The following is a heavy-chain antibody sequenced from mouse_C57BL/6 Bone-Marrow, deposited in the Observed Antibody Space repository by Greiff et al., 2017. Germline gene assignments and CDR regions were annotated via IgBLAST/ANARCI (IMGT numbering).Heavy chain of an antibody. CDR3: AGLLRFYWYFDV. CDR1: GYTFTSYG. D-gene: IGHD2-3*01. CDR2: IYPRSGNT. J-gene: IGHJ1*03. Sequence: QVQLQQSGAELARPGASVKLSCKASGYTFTSYGISWVKQRTGQGLEWIGEIYPRSGNTYYNEKFKGKATLTADKSSSTAYMELRSLTSEDSAVYFCAGLLRFYWYFDVWGTGTTVTVSS. V-gene: IGHV1-81*01.